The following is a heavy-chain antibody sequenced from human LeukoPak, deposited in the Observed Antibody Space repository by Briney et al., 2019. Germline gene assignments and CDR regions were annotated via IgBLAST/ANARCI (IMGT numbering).Heavy chain of an antibody. V-gene: IGHV3-33*08. CDR1: GLTFNSYV. CDR3: ARDLLYSGSYSWYFDL. J-gene: IGHJ2*01. CDR2: IFYDGSNK. D-gene: IGHD1-26*01. Sequence: GGSLRLSCAASGLTFNSYVMHWVRQAPGKGLEWVALIFYDGSNKYYVDSVKGRFTISRDNSKNMLYLQMNSLRAEDTAVYYCARDLLYSGSYSWYFDLWGRGTPVTVSS.